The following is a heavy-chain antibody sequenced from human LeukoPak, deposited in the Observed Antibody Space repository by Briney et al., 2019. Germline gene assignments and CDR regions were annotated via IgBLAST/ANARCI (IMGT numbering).Heavy chain of an antibody. Sequence: GESLKISCRGSGYIYTTYWTGWVRQMPGKGLEWMGIIYGADSSTRYGPSFQGQVTISVDKSPSTAYLQWSSLKASDTAMYYCARRLSYSSGWDTWGQGTLVTVSS. CDR2: IYGADSST. D-gene: IGHD6-19*01. CDR1: GYIYTTYW. CDR3: ARRLSYSSGWDT. J-gene: IGHJ4*02. V-gene: IGHV5-51*01.